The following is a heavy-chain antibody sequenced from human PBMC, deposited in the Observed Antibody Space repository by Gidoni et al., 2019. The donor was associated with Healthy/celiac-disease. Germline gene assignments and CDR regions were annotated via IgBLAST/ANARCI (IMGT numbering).Heavy chain of an antibody. Sequence: QVELVVAGGGVVPPGRSMRLSCAVCGLTFSSCGMHWVRQAPGQGLEWVAVISYDGSNKYYADSVKGRFTISRDNSKNTLDLQMNSLRAEDTDVYYCAKDKGGIVGATHYFDYWGQGTLVTVSS. J-gene: IGHJ4*02. V-gene: IGHV3-30*18. CDR2: ISYDGSNK. D-gene: IGHD1-26*01. CDR3: AKDKGGIVGATHYFDY. CDR1: GLTFSSCG.